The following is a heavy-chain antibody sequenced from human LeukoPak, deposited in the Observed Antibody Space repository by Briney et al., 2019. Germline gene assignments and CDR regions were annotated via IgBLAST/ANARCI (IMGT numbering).Heavy chain of an antibody. CDR3: ARRYSSGWQPFDY. D-gene: IGHD6-19*01. CDR1: GFTFSDYY. Sequence: GGSLRLSCAASGFTFSDYYMSWIRQAPGKGLEWVSYISSSSSYTNYADSVKGRFTISRDNAKNSLYLQMNSLRAEDTAVYYCARRYSSGWQPFDYWGQGTPVTVSS. CDR2: ISSSSSYT. J-gene: IGHJ4*02. V-gene: IGHV3-11*03.